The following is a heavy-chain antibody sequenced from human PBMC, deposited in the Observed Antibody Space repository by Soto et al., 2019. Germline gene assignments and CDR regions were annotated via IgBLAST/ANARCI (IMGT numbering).Heavy chain of an antibody. D-gene: IGHD3-22*01. Sequence: GESLKISCAASGFTFSSYWMSWVRQAPGKGLEWVANIKQDGSEKYYVDSVKGRFTISRDNAKNSLYLQMNSLRAEDTAVYYCATLWRYYDSSGYYGGLSEYWGQGTLVTVSS. CDR3: ATLWRYYDSSGYYGGLSEY. CDR2: IKQDGSEK. J-gene: IGHJ4*02. CDR1: GFTFSSYW. V-gene: IGHV3-7*05.